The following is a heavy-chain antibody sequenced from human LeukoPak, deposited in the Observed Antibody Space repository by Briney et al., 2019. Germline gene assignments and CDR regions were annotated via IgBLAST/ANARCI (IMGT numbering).Heavy chain of an antibody. V-gene: IGHV1-46*01. CDR1: GYTFTSYY. CDR2: INPSGGST. CDR3: ASSLIVGEISIGDAFDI. J-gene: IGHJ3*02. D-gene: IGHD3-16*02. Sequence: ASVKVSCKASGYTFTSYYMHWVRQAPGQGLEWMGIINPSGGSTSYAQKFQGRVTMTRDTSTSTVYMELSSLRSEDTAVYYCASSLIVGEISIGDAFDIWGQGTMVTVSS.